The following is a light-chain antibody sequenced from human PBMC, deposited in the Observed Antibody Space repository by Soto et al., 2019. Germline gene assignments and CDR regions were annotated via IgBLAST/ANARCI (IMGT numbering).Light chain of an antibody. J-gene: IGLJ3*02. CDR2: DVS. CDR1: SSDVGAYNY. Sequence: QSALTQPASVSGSPGQSITISCTGTSSDVGAYNYVSWYQQHPGKAPKLMIFDVSNRPSGVSNRFSGSKSGNTASLTISGLQAEDEADSYCSSYTTATTRVFGGGTKLTVL. V-gene: IGLV2-14*01. CDR3: SSYTTATTRV.